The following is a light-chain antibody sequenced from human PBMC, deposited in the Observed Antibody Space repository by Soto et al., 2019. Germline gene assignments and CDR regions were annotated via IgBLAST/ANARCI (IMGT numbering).Light chain of an antibody. Sequence: GERATLSCSTSPSVTNYLAWYQQKPGQAPRLLIYGAFNRATGIPARFSGSGSGTDFTLTISSLEPEDFAVYYCQQRNIWPPVTFGQGTRLEVK. CDR2: GAF. CDR1: PSVTNY. CDR3: QQRNIWPPVT. V-gene: IGKV3-11*01. J-gene: IGKJ5*01.